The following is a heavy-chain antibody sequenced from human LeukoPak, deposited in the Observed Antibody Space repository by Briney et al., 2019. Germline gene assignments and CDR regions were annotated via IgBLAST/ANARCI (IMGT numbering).Heavy chain of an antibody. CDR3: ARDRSTTHFDY. D-gene: IGHD5/OR15-5a*01. Sequence: PGGSLRLSCAASGFXFSSYGMHWVRQAPGKGLEWVAMIWYDGSNTYYADSVKGRFTISRDNSKNTLFLQMDSLRAEDTAVYYCARDRSTTHFDYWGQGTLVTVSS. J-gene: IGHJ4*02. CDR2: IWYDGSNT. V-gene: IGHV3-33*01. CDR1: GFXFSSYG.